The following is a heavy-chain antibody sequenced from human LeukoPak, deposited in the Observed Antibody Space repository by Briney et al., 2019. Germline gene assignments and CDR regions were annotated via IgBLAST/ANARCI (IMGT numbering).Heavy chain of an antibody. V-gene: IGHV3-30*04. CDR2: ISYDGSNK. J-gene: IGHJ4*02. Sequence: GGSLRLSCAASGFTFSSYAMHWVRQAPSKGLEWVAVISYDGSNKYYADSVKGRFTISRDNSKNTLYLQMNSLRAEDTAVYYCARDPHPITMIAHYFDYWGQGTLVTVSS. D-gene: IGHD3-22*01. CDR1: GFTFSSYA. CDR3: ARDPHPITMIAHYFDY.